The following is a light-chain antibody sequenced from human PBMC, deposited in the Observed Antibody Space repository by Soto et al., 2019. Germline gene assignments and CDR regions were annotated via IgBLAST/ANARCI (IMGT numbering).Light chain of an antibody. CDR3: QQSYSSPPT. CDR1: QSVSNW. Sequence: DIQMTQSPSTLSAYVGARVTTTCRASQSVSNWLAWYQQKPGKAPKLLIYDVSSLESGVPSRFSGSGSGTEFILNISSLQPDDFATYYCQQSYSSPPTFGQGTKVDIK. V-gene: IGKV1-5*01. J-gene: IGKJ1*01. CDR2: DVS.